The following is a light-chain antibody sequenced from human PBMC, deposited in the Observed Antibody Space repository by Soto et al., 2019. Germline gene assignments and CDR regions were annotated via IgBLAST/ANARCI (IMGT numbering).Light chain of an antibody. J-gene: IGLJ2*01. CDR1: SSNIGSNY. CDR3: AAWDDSLSGQV. CDR2: RNS. Sequence: QSVLTQPPSASGTPGQRVTISCSGSSSNIGSNYVYWYQQLPGTAPKLLIYRNSQRPSGVPDRFSGSKSGASASLAISGLRSEDEGDYYCAAWDDSLSGQVFGGGTKLTVL. V-gene: IGLV1-47*01.